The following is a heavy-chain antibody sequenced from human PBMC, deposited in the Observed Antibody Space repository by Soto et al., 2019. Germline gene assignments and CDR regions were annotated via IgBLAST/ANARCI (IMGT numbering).Heavy chain of an antibody. J-gene: IGHJ4*02. CDR1: GGSFSGYY. Sequence: SETLSLTCAVYGGSFSGYYWSWIRQPPGKGLEWIGEINHSGSTNYNPSLKSRVTISVDTSKNQFSLKLSSVTAADTAVYYCAGPRKKRYTVGTPFDYWGQGTLVTVSS. CDR3: AGPRKKRYTVGTPFDY. V-gene: IGHV4-34*01. D-gene: IGHD1-20*01. CDR2: INHSGST.